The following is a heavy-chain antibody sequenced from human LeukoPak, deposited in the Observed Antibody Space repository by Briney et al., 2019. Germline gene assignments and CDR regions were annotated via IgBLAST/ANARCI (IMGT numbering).Heavy chain of an antibody. V-gene: IGHV3-7*01. CDR1: GFTFSSYW. Sequence: PGGSLRLSCGASGFTFSSYWMSWVRQAPGKGLEWEANIKEDGCEKNYVVSVKGRFTISRDNAKNTLYLQMNSLRAEDTAVYYCARDRETYYDILTGYYTLGDAFDIWGQGTMVTVSS. CDR3: ARDRETYYDILTGYYTLGDAFDI. D-gene: IGHD3-9*01. J-gene: IGHJ3*02. CDR2: IKEDGCEK.